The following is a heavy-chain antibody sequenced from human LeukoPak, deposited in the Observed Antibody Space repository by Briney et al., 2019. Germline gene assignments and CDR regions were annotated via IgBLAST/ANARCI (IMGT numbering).Heavy chain of an antibody. CDR1: GGTFSSYA. D-gene: IGHD6-13*01. J-gene: IGHJ1*01. V-gene: IGHV1-8*02. CDR2: MNPNSGNT. CDR3: AGGRIAAAGRYFQH. Sequence: GASVKVSCKASGGTFSSYAISWVRQAPGQGLEWMGWMNPNSGNTGYAQKFQGRVTMTRNTSISTAYMELSSLRSEDTAVYYCAGGRIAAAGRYFQHWGQGTLVTVSS.